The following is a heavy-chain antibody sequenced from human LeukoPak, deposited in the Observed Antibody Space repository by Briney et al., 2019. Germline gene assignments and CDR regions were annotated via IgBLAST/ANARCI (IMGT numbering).Heavy chain of an antibody. D-gene: IGHD3-10*01. Sequence: LPGGSLRLSCAASGFTFSSYSMNWVRQAPGKGLEWVSYISSSGNNIYYADSVKGRFAISRDNAKNSLYLQMNSLRAEDTAMYYCARLFDYYGSGMDYWGQGILVTVSS. CDR2: ISSSGNNI. CDR3: ARLFDYYGSGMDY. V-gene: IGHV3-48*04. CDR1: GFTFSSYS. J-gene: IGHJ4*02.